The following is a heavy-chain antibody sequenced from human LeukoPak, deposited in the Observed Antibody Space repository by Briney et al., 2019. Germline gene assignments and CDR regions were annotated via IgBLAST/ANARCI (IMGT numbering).Heavy chain of an antibody. V-gene: IGHV3-66*01. J-gene: IGHJ4*02. D-gene: IGHD5/OR15-5a*01. CDR1: GFTVSSNY. CDR2: IYSGGST. CDR3: ARAVSTSGGDY. Sequence: GGSLRLSCAASGFTVSSNYMSWVRQAPGKGLEWVSVIYSGGSTYYADSVKGRFTISRDNSKNTLYLQMNSLRVEDTAVYYCARAVSTSGGDYWGQGTLVTVSS.